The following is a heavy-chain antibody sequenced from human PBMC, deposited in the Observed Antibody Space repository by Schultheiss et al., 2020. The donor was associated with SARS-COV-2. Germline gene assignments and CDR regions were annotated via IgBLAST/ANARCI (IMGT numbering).Heavy chain of an antibody. CDR3: ARDWGDYYVSGTNNWFDP. CDR1: GYIFTSYA. Sequence: ASVKVSCKASGYIFTSYAMHWVRQAPGQRPEWMGWINAGNGNTKYSQKFQGRVAFTRDTYASTAYMELSSLRSEDTAVYFCARDWGDYYVSGTNNWFDPWGQGTLVTVSS. D-gene: IGHD3-10*01. CDR2: INAGNGNT. V-gene: IGHV1-3*01. J-gene: IGHJ5*02.